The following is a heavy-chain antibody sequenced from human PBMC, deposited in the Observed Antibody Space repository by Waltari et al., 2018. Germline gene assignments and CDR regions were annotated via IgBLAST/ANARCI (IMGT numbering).Heavy chain of an antibody. V-gene: IGHV4-39*01. Sequence: QLQLQESGPGLLKPSGTLSLTCTVSDDSISRGDSYLGWIRQSPGKGPELIGSVYYSGSTSYNTSLKRRVTISVDTSKKQFSLKLSSVTAADTAVYYCARSLHIFRAAAGMFDYWGQGTLVTVSS. CDR3: ARSLHIFRAAAGMFDY. D-gene: IGHD6-13*01. CDR2: VYYSGST. CDR1: DDSISRGDSY. J-gene: IGHJ4*02.